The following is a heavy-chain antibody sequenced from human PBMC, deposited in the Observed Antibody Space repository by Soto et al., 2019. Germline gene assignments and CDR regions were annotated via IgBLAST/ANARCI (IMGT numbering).Heavy chain of an antibody. CDR1: GYTFTSYA. V-gene: IGHV1-3*01. CDR3: AGDASYHIVVVPAAKNGMDV. Sequence: QVQLVQSGAEVKKPGASVKVSCKASGYTFTSYAMHWVRQAPGQRLEWMGWINAGNGNTKYSQKFQGRVTITRDTSASLASMELSILRSEDTAVYYCAGDASYHIVVVPAAKNGMDVWGQGTTVTVSS. J-gene: IGHJ6*02. D-gene: IGHD2-2*01. CDR2: INAGNGNT.